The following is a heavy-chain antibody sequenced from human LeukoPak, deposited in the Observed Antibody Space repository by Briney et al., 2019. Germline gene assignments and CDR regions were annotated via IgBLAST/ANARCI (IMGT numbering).Heavy chain of an antibody. CDR3: AKPKSSYFDSSGYYYDH. J-gene: IGHJ4*02. CDR1: GYTFTGYY. Sequence: GASVKVSCKASGYTFTGYYMHWVRQAPGKGPEWMGGFDPEDGKTIYAQKFQVRVTMTEDPSTDTAYMELSSLRSEDTAVYYCAKPKSSYFDSSGYYYDHWGQGTLVTVSS. D-gene: IGHD3-22*01. V-gene: IGHV1-24*01. CDR2: FDPEDGKT.